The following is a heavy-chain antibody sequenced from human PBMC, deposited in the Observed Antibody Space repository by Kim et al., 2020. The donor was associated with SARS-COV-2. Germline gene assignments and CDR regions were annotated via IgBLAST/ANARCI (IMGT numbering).Heavy chain of an antibody. J-gene: IGHJ4*02. V-gene: IGHV4-4*02. Sequence: NYNPALKSRVIISVDKSKNQVSLKLSSVTAADTAVYYCARIAAAGYFDYWGQGTLVTVSS. CDR3: ARIAAAGYFDY. D-gene: IGHD6-13*01.